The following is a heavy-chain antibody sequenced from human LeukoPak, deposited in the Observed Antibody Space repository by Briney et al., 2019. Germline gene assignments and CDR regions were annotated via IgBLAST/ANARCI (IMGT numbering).Heavy chain of an antibody. J-gene: IGHJ3*02. V-gene: IGHV4-59*01. CDR3: ARVGHSGGASDI. CDR2: IYYSGST. CDR1: GGSISGYY. D-gene: IGHD3-10*01. Sequence: SETLSLTCTVSGGSISGYYWSWIRQPPGKGLEWIGYIYYSGSTNYNPSLKSRVTISVDTSKNQFSLKLSSVTAADTAVYYCARVGHSGGASDIWGQGTMVTVSS.